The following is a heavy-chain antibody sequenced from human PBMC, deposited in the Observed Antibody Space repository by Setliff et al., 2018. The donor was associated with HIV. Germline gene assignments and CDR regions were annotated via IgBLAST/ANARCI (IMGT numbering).Heavy chain of an antibody. CDR2: ISAQNGHT. CDR3: ALASVVSTARWNH. J-gene: IGHJ5*02. Sequence: ASVKVSCKTSGYTFNTSAIAWVRQAPGQGLDWVGWISAQNGHTNYAQKVQGRVAMTTDTSTSTAYMELRSLRSDDTAVYYCALASVVSTARWNHWGRGTLVTVSS. CDR1: GYTFNTSA. D-gene: IGHD2-15*01. V-gene: IGHV1-18*01.